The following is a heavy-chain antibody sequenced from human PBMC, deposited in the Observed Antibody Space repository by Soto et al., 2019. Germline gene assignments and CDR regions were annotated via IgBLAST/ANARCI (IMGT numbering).Heavy chain of an antibody. CDR2: IYAGTIT. D-gene: IGHD3-22*01. CDR1: VITVSRYY. Sequence: PWWSLRLSCSVSVITVSRYYMSWVRQAAGKGLEWVSVIYAGTITYYADSVKGRFTIYRDNSKNTLNLEMNSLRVEDTAVYYCARIPYDNSGTIFDYWGQGTLVTVSS. J-gene: IGHJ4*02. CDR3: ARIPYDNSGTIFDY. V-gene: IGHV3-53*01.